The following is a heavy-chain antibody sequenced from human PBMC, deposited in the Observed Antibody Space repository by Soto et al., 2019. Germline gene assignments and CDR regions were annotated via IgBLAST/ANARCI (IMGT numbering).Heavy chain of an antibody. Sequence: PSETLSLTCLVSGASISRNSWSWYRQPPGKELEWIACIFSSGRISYNPSLQSRLTLLVDTSKNQLSLELTSVTAADTAVYFCARHKVVASTGPTFDSWGQGALVTVSS. CDR1: GASISRNS. J-gene: IGHJ4*02. V-gene: IGHV4-59*08. CDR2: IFSSGRI. CDR3: ARHKVVASTGPTFDS. D-gene: IGHD5-12*01.